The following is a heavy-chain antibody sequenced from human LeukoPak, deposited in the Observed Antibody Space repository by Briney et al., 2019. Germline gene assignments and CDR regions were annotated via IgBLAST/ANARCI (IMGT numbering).Heavy chain of an antibody. CDR3: ARDSGPETFDI. J-gene: IGHJ3*02. CDR1: GFTFSSYS. CDR2: ISSSSSYI. Sequence: PGGSLRLSCAASGFTFSSYSMNWVRQAPGKGLEWVSSISSSSSYIYYTDSVKGRFTISRDNAKNSLYLQMNSLRAEDTAVYYCARDSGPETFDIWGQGTMVTVSS. V-gene: IGHV3-21*01. D-gene: IGHD6-19*01.